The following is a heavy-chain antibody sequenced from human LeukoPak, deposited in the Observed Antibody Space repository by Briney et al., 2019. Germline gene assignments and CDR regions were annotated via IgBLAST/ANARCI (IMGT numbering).Heavy chain of an antibody. V-gene: IGHV1-2*02. CDR3: ARDQIGIAAAAYDY. J-gene: IGHJ4*02. CDR1: GYTFTGYY. D-gene: IGHD6-13*01. Sequence: ASVKVSCKASGYTFTGYYMHWVRQAPGQGLEWMGWINPNSGGTNYAQKFQGRVTMTRDTSISTAYMELSRLRSDDTAVYYCARDQIGIAAAAYDYWGQGTLVTVSS. CDR2: INPNSGGT.